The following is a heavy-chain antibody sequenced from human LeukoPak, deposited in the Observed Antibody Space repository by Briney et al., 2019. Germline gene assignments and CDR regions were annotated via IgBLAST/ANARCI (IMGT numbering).Heavy chain of an antibody. J-gene: IGHJ4*02. CDR3: AKVNYYPPYF. CDR2: IDVTTCIS. Sequence: GGSLRLSCAASGFTFSTYSMSWVRQAPGKGLEWVSTIDVTTCISYYADSVEGRFTISRDNFQNTLFLQLTNLRVDDTAVYYCAKVNYYPPYFWGQGTLVTVSS. CDR1: GFTFSTYS. D-gene: IGHD3-22*01. V-gene: IGHV3-23*01.